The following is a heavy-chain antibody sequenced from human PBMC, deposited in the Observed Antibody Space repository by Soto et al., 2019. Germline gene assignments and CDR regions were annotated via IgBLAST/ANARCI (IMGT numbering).Heavy chain of an antibody. CDR1: GFTFSSYA. V-gene: IGHV3-30-3*01. D-gene: IGHD6-19*01. J-gene: IGHJ1*01. CDR3: ARDNSPQQWLGKYFQH. CDR2: ISYDGSNK. Sequence: QVQLVECGGGVVQPGRSLRLSCAASGFTFSSYAMHWVRQAPGKGLEWVAVISYDGSNKYYADSVKGRFTISRDNSKNTLYLQMNSLRAEDTAVYYCARDNSPQQWLGKYFQHWGQGTLVTVSS.